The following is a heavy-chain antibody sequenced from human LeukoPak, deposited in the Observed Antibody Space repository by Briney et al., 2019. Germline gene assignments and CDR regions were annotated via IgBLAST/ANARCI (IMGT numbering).Heavy chain of an antibody. Sequence: TGGSLRLSCADSEFTLSSYSMNWVRQAPGKGLEWVAHISSGYSTIYYADSVRGRFTISRDNAKDTLYLQMNSLRAEDTAVYYCATHKYSSSPDVFDIWGQGTTVTVSA. V-gene: IGHV3-48*04. J-gene: IGHJ3*02. CDR2: ISSGYSTI. CDR3: ATHKYSSSPDVFDI. D-gene: IGHD6-6*01. CDR1: EFTLSSYS.